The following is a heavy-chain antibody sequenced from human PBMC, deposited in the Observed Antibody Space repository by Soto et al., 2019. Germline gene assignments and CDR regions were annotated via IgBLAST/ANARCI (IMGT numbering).Heavy chain of an antibody. Sequence: QVQLVESGGGVVQPGRSLRLSCAASGFTFSSYGMHWVRQAPGKGLEWVAVISYDGSNKYYADSVKGRFTISRDNSKNTLYLQMNRLRAEDTAVYYCAISQAVWSGYKPHDAFDIWGQGTMVTVSS. CDR3: AISQAVWSGYKPHDAFDI. CDR2: ISYDGSNK. J-gene: IGHJ3*02. V-gene: IGHV3-30*03. D-gene: IGHD3-3*01. CDR1: GFTFSSYG.